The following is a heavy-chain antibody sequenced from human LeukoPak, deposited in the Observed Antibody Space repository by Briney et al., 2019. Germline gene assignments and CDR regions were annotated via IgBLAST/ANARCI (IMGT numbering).Heavy chain of an antibody. D-gene: IGHD6-19*01. CDR3: ARDLAVAADDWFDP. J-gene: IGHJ5*02. CDR2: ISYDGSNK. Sequence: PGGSLRLSCAASGFTFSNYWLTWVRQAPGQGLEWVAVISYDGSNKYYADSVKGRFTISRDNYKNTLYLQMNSLRAEDTAVYYCARDLAVAADDWFDPWGQGTLVTVSS. CDR1: GFTFSNYW. V-gene: IGHV3-30*03.